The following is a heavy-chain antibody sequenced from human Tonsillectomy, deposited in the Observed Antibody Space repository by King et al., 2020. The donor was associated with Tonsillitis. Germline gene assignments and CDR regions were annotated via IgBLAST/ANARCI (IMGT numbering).Heavy chain of an antibody. CDR2: IKSKTDGGTT. CDR1: GFTFRNSW. V-gene: IGHV3-15*01. Sequence: VPLLASWVVLVPPWVSLRLSFAASGFTFRNSWMRWGRQYPWPGLEWVGRIKSKTDGGTTDYAAPVQGRFTISRDDSNTTLPLQMNSRKTEETAGYYGHQPAGRGWGQGTRGT. CDR3: HQPAGRG. J-gene: IGHJ4*01. D-gene: IGHD1-14*01.